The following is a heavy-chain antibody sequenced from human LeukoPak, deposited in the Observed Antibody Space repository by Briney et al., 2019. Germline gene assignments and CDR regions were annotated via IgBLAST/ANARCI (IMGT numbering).Heavy chain of an antibody. Sequence: ESLKISCQGSGYSFSTFWIGWVRQMPGRGLEWLGIIYPGDSDTRYSPSFQGQVTISADKSISTPYLQWSSLKASDTGVYYCARRPTNYYRMDVWGQGTSVTVS. J-gene: IGHJ6*02. CDR3: ARRPTNYYRMDV. V-gene: IGHV5-51*01. CDR1: GYSFSTFW. CDR2: IYPGDSDT.